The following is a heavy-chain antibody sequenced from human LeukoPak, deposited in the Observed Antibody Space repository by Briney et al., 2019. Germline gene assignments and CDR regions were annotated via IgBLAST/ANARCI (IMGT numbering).Heavy chain of an antibody. CDR1: GYTFTSYA. Sequence: GASVKVSCKASGYTFTSYAMNWVRQAPGQGLEWMGWINTNTGNPTYAQGFTGRFVFSLDTSVSTAYLQISSLKAEDTAVYYCARDLREATGTRPIDYWGQGTLVAVSS. CDR3: ARDLREATGTRPIDY. J-gene: IGHJ4*02. CDR2: INTNTGNP. D-gene: IGHD1-1*01. V-gene: IGHV7-4-1*02.